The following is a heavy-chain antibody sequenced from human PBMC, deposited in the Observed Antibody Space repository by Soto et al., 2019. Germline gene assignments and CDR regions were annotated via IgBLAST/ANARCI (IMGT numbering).Heavy chain of an antibody. Sequence: SETLSLTCAVYGGSFSGDYWSWIRQPPGKGLEWIGEINHSGSTNYNPSLKSRVTISVDTSKSQFSLKLSSVTAADTAVYYCASCAITMVRGVISDWFDPWGQGTLVTVSS. D-gene: IGHD3-10*01. CDR1: GGSFSGDY. V-gene: IGHV4-34*01. J-gene: IGHJ5*02. CDR2: INHSGST. CDR3: ASCAITMVRGVISDWFDP.